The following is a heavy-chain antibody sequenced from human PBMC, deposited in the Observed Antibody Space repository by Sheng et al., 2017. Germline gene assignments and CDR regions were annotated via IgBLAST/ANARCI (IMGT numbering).Heavy chain of an antibody. D-gene: IGHD3-22*01. J-gene: IGHJ4*02. CDR2: INHSGST. CDR3: ARGWEYYYDSSGYYYPPDY. Sequence: QVQLQQWGAGLLKPSETLSLTCAVYGGSFSGYYWSWIRQPPGKGLEWIGEINHSGSTNYNPSLKSRVTISVDTSKNQFSLKLSSVTAADTAVYYCARGWEYYYDSSGYYYPPDYWGQGTLVTVSS. V-gene: IGHV4-34*01. CDR1: GGSFSGYY.